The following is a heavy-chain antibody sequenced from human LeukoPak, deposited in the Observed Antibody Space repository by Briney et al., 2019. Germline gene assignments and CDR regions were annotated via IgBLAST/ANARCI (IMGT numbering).Heavy chain of an antibody. Sequence: SETLSLTCTVSGGSISSSSYYWGWIRQPPGKGLEWIGSIYYSGSTYYNPPLKSRVTISVDTSKNQFSLKLSSVTAADTAVYYCARSIDSSGYYYRYYYMDVWGKGTTVTVSS. V-gene: IGHV4-39*07. CDR2: IYYSGST. CDR3: ARSIDSSGYYYRYYYMDV. D-gene: IGHD3-22*01. J-gene: IGHJ6*03. CDR1: GGSISSSSYY.